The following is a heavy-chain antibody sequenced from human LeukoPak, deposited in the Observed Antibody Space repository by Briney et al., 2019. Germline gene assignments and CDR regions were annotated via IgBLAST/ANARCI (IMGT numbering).Heavy chain of an antibody. D-gene: IGHD3-10*01. CDR1: GGSISSSSYY. J-gene: IGHJ4*02. Sequence: SETLSLTCTVSGGSISSSSYYWGWIRQPPGKGLEWIGSIYYSGSTYYNPSLKSRVTISVDTSKNQFSLKLTSVTAADTAVYYCARIFLGAGSGSSDYWGQGTLVTVSS. CDR2: IYYSGST. V-gene: IGHV4-39*01. CDR3: ARIFLGAGSGSSDY.